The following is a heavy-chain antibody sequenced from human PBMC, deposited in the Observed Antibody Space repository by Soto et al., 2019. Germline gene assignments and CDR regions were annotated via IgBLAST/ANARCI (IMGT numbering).Heavy chain of an antibody. CDR1: GFTVSISY. CDR3: AKRKYCSSTTCFDY. D-gene: IGHD2-2*01. Sequence: EVQLVESGGALVQPGGSLRLSCEASGFTVSISYMAWVRQVPGKGLQWVSIIYSDGYTYYADSVKGRFIISRDNSKNTLYLQMSILRAEDTAMYYCAKRKYCSSTTCFDYWGQGTLVTVSS. CDR2: IYSDGYT. V-gene: IGHV3-66*01. J-gene: IGHJ4*02.